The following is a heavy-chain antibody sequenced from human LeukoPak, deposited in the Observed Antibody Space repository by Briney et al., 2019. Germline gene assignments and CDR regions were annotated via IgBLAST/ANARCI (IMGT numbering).Heavy chain of an antibody. Sequence: GGSLRLSCAASGFTFSSYWMSWVRQAPGKGLEWVSSISSSSSYIYYADSVKGRFTISRDNAKNSLYLQMNSLRAEDTAVYYCARDRRAPYYGFRSGYIDHYYMDVWGKGTTVTVSS. V-gene: IGHV3-21*01. CDR2: ISSSSSYI. J-gene: IGHJ6*03. D-gene: IGHD3-3*01. CDR3: ARDRRAPYYGFRSGYIDHYYMDV. CDR1: GFTFSSYW.